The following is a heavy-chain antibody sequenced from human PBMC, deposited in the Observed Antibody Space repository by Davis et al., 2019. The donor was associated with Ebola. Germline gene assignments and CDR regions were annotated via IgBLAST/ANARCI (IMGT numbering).Heavy chain of an antibody. CDR3: AKGGEGHEAP. CDR1: GFIFSNYA. J-gene: IGHJ6*02. V-gene: IGHV3-23*01. CDR2: INGGAVRT. D-gene: IGHD3-16*01. Sequence: GGSLRLSCAASGFIFSNYAMSWVRQAPGKGLEWVSAINGGAVRTYYADSVKGRFTISRDNSKNTLYLQMNSLRAEDTAVYYCAKGGEGHEAPWGQGTTVTVSS.